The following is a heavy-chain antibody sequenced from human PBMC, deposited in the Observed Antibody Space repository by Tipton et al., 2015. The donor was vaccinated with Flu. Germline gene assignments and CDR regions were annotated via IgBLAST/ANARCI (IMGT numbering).Heavy chain of an antibody. D-gene: IGHD6-13*01. Sequence: SLRLSCAASGFTFSSYGMHWVRQAPGKGLEWVAVIWYDGSNKYYADSVKGRFTISRDNSKNTLYLQMNSLRAEDTAVYYCARDRGPYSSSWPTPDYWGQGTLVTVSS. V-gene: IGHV3-33*01. CDR1: GFTFSSYG. CDR2: IWYDGSNK. CDR3: ARDRGPYSSSWPTPDY. J-gene: IGHJ4*02.